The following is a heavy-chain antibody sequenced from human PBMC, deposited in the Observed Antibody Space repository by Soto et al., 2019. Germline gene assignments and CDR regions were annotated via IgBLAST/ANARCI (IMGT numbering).Heavy chain of an antibody. Sequence: PGGSLRLSCAASGFTFNNFAVSWVRQAPGKGLEWVSAISGDGGSTYYADSVKGRFTISRDNSKNTLYLQVNSLRAEDTAVYYCAKVVGYCSGDSCRSGLIDYWGQGTLVTVSS. CDR2: ISGDGGST. D-gene: IGHD2-15*01. CDR3: AKVVGYCSGDSCRSGLIDY. CDR1: GFTFNNFA. V-gene: IGHV3-23*01. J-gene: IGHJ4*02.